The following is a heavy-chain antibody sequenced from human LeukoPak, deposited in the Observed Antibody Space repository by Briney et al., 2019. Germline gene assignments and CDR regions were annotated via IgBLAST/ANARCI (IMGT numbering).Heavy chain of an antibody. CDR2: ITASGDYT. CDR3: AKEMYSYGDYALDY. V-gene: IGHV3-23*01. Sequence: GGSLRLSCAASGFTFSNYAMNWIPQGPGKGLEGVSSITASGDYTLFADSVKGRFTISRDNSKNTLFLQLNSLRAEDTAVYHCAKEMYSYGDYALDYWGQGTLLTVSS. CDR1: GFTFSNYA. D-gene: IGHD4-17*01. J-gene: IGHJ4*02.